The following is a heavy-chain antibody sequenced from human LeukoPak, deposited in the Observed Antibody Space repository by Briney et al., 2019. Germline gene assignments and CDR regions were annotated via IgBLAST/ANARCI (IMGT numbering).Heavy chain of an antibody. CDR3: ARERSSTADQVWWLRWFDP. CDR2: IYTSGST. CDR1: GGSISSSSYY. J-gene: IGHJ5*02. Sequence: SQTLSLTCTVSGGSISSSSYYWRWIRQPAGKGLEWIGRIYTSGSTNYNPSLKSRVTISVDTSKNQFSLKLSSVTAADTAVYYCARERSSTADQVWWLRWFDPWGQGTLVTVSS. D-gene: IGHD5-12*01. V-gene: IGHV4-61*02.